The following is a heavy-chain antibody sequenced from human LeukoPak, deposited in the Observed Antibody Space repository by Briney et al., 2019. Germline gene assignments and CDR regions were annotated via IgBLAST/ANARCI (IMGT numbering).Heavy chain of an antibody. D-gene: IGHD5-12*01. V-gene: IGHV1-18*01. Sequence: ASVKVSCKASGYTFTSYGISWVRQAPGQGLEWMGWISAYNANTNYAQKLQGRVTMTTDRSTSTAYMELRSLRSDDSAVYYCASDDRGYSGYDSGYNWFDPWGQGTLVTVSS. CDR3: ASDDRGYSGYDSGYNWFDP. CDR2: ISAYNANT. CDR1: GYTFTSYG. J-gene: IGHJ5*02.